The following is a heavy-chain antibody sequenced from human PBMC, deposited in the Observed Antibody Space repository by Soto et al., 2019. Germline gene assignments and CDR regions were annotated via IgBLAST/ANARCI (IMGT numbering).Heavy chain of an antibody. J-gene: IGHJ4*02. CDR2: FSGGDGGT. D-gene: IGHD1-1*01. CDR3: ARWNGFVDY. Sequence: EVQLLGSGGGLVQPGGSLRLSCAASGFSISTYGVTWVRQAPGKGLEWVSGFSGGDGGTHYADSVKGRFTISRDNSKNTAYLLMNSLRTDDTAVYYCARWNGFVDYWGQGTRFTVSS. V-gene: IGHV3-23*01. CDR1: GFSISTYG.